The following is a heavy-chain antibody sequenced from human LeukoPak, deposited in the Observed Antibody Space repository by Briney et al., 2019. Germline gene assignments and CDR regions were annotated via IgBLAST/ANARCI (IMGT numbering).Heavy chain of an antibody. D-gene: IGHD2/OR15-2a*01. CDR2: ISYDGSNK. CDR1: GFTFSSYA. CDR3: TTLWYYYTGSDH. V-gene: IGHV3-30*07. Sequence: GGSLRLSCAASGFTFSSYAMHWVRQAPGKGLEWVAVISYDGSNKYYADSVKGRFTISRDNSKNTLYLKMNSLRTEDTAVYFCTTLWYYYTGSDHWGQGTLVTVSA. J-gene: IGHJ5*02.